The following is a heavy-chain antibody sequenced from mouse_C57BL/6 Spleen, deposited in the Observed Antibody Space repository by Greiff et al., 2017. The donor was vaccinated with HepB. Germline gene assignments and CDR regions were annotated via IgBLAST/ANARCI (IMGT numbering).Heavy chain of an antibody. CDR1: GYTFTSYW. CDR2: INPSNGGT. D-gene: IGHD1-1*01. V-gene: IGHV1-53*01. J-gene: IGHJ3*01. CDR3: ARVGTPIYYDGEGFAY. Sequence: QVQLQQPGTELVKPGASVKLSCKASGYTFTSYWMHWVKQRPGQGLEWIGNINPSNGGTNYNEKFKSKATLTVDKSSSTAYMQLSSLTSEDSAVYYSARVGTPIYYDGEGFAYWGQGTLVTVSA.